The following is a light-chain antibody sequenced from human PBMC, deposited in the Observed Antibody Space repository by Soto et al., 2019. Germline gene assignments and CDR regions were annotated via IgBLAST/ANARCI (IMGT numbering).Light chain of an antibody. V-gene: IGLV2-11*01. CDR2: AVS. CDR1: ASDVGGYSY. J-gene: IGLJ1*01. Sequence: QSALTQPRSVSGSPGQSVTISCTGTASDVGGYSYVSWYQQHPGKVPKLIIYAVSKWPSGVPDRFSGSKSGNTASLTISGLQAEDEGDYYCCSYAGSYTFVFGTGTKGTVL. CDR3: CSYAGSYTFV.